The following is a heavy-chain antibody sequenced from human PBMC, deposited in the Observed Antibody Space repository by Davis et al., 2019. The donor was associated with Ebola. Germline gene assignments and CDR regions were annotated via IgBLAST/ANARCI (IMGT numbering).Heavy chain of an antibody. CDR1: GFTFNTYG. CDR3: ATGLMNAYEI. CDR2: ISGSGGST. J-gene: IGHJ3*02. Sequence: PGGSLRLSCAASGFTFNTYGMTWVRQAPGKGLEWVSAISGSGGSTYYADSVKGRFTISRDNAKNTLYLQMNSLRAEDSAVYYCATGLMNAYEIWGQGTMVTVSS. V-gene: IGHV3-23*01. D-gene: IGHD1-1*01.